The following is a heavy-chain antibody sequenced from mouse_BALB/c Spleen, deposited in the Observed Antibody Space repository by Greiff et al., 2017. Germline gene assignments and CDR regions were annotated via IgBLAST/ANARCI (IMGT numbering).Heavy chain of an antibody. Sequence: VHLVESGPGLVKPSQSLSLTCSVTGYSITSGYYWNWIRQFPGNKLEWMGYISYDGSNNYNPSLKNRISITRDTSKNQFFLKLNSVTTEDTATYYCARGAGTMEGVDYWGQGTTLTVSS. D-gene: IGHD4-1*01. J-gene: IGHJ2*01. CDR1: GYSITSGYY. V-gene: IGHV3-6*02. CDR3: ARGAGTMEGVDY. CDR2: ISYDGSN.